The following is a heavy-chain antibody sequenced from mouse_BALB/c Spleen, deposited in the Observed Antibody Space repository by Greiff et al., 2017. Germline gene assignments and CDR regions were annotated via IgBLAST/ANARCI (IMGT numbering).Heavy chain of an antibody. V-gene: IGHV5-6*01. CDR1: GFTFSSYG. Sequence: EVKVVESGGDLVKPGGSLKLSCAASGFTFSSYGMSWVRQTPDKRLEWVATISSGGSYTYYPDSVKGRFTISRDNAKNTLYLQMSSLKSEDTAMYYCATSTAPMDYWGQGTSVTVSS. D-gene: IGHD1-2*01. CDR3: ATSTAPMDY. CDR2: ISSGGSYT. J-gene: IGHJ4*01.